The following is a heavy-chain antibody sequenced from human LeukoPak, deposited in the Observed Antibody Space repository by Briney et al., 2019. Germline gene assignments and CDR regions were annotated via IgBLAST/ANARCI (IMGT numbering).Heavy chain of an antibody. Sequence: QPGGSLRLSCAASGFTFSSYAMSWVRQAPGKGLEWVSAISGSGGSTYYADSVKGRFTISRDNSKNTLYLQMNSLRAEDTAVYYCAKDRAVAGSKFTAYFDYWGQGTLVTVSS. CDR1: GFTFSSYA. V-gene: IGHV3-23*01. CDR2: ISGSGGST. D-gene: IGHD6-19*01. J-gene: IGHJ4*02. CDR3: AKDRAVAGSKFTAYFDY.